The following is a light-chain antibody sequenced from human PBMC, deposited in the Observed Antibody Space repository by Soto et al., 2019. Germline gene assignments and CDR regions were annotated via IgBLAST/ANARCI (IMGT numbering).Light chain of an antibody. CDR3: QPYNLWPLT. CDR1: QSVSSN. V-gene: IGKV3-15*01. CDR2: GAS. J-gene: IGKJ4*01. Sequence: ETVMTQSPATLSVSPGERATLSCRASQSVSSNLAWYQQKPGQVPRLLIYGASTRATGIPARFSGSGSGTEFPLTISSLQSEDLAGYSCQPYNLWPLTFRGGTKVEIK.